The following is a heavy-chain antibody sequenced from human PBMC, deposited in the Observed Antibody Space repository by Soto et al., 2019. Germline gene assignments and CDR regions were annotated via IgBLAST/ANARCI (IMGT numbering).Heavy chain of an antibody. V-gene: IGHV3-48*01. CDR2: ISISSSTI. CDR1: GFTFSSYS. J-gene: IGHJ5*02. Sequence: GGSLRLSCAASGFTFSSYSMNWVRQAPGKGLEWVSYISISSSTIYYADSVKGRFTISRDNAKNSLYLQMNSLRAEDTAVYYCARDWSAAAGTWWFDPWGQGTLVTVSS. D-gene: IGHD6-13*01. CDR3: ARDWSAAAGTWWFDP.